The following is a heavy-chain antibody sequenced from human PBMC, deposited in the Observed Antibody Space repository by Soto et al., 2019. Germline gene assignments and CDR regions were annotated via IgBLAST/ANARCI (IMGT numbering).Heavy chain of an antibody. CDR2: ISTFNGNT. Sequence: QVHLVQSGTEVKEPGASVKVSCKASASTFTGYTINWVRQAPGKGREWMGWISTFNGNTKYAGKFEGRVTMTTNTSTTTAYMELTSLTFDDTAVYFCARGTVTSGRWFGPWGQGTLVSVSS. J-gene: IGHJ5*02. D-gene: IGHD4-17*01. CDR1: ASTFTGYT. V-gene: IGHV1-18*04. CDR3: ARGTVTSGRWFGP.